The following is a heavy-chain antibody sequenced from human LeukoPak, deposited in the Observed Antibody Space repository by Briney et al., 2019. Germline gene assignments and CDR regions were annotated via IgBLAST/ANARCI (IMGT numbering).Heavy chain of an antibody. CDR3: ARLQGATTPNYYYGMDV. Sequence: KAGESLKISFKGSGYSFTSYWISWVRQMPGKGLEWMGIIYPGDSDTRYSPSFQGQATISAYKSISTAYLQWSSLKASDTAMYYCARLQGATTPNYYYGMDVWGQGTTVTVSS. V-gene: IGHV5-51*01. J-gene: IGHJ6*02. CDR2: IYPGDSDT. CDR1: GYSFTSYW. D-gene: IGHD1-26*01.